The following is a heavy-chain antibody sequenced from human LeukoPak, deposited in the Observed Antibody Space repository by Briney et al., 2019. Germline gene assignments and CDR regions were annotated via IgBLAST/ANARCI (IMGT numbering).Heavy chain of an antibody. V-gene: IGHV4-59*08. CDR2: IYYSGGDM. CDR3: ARQPAATAAFDI. J-gene: IGHJ3*02. D-gene: IGHD5-18*01. Sequence: SETLSLTCTVSGGSINNYYWSWIRQPPGTGLEWIGYIYYSGGDMNYNPSLKSRLTISVDTSNNQISLILTSMTAAATAVYYCARQPAATAAFDIWAQGTMVTVSS. CDR1: GGSINNYY.